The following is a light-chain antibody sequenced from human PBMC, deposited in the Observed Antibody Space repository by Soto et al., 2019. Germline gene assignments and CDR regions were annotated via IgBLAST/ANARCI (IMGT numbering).Light chain of an antibody. Sequence: QSVLTQPPSVSGAPGQRVTISCTGSSSNIGAGYDVHWYQQLPETAPKLLIYGNSNRPSGVPDRFSGSKSGTSASLAITGLQAEDEADYYCQSYDSSLGDLWVFGGGTKLTVL. CDR1: SSNIGAGYD. CDR3: QSYDSSLGDLWV. CDR2: GNS. J-gene: IGLJ3*02. V-gene: IGLV1-40*01.